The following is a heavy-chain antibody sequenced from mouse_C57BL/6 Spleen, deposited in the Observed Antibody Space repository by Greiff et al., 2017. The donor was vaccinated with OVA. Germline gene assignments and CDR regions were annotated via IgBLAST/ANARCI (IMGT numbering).Heavy chain of an antibody. V-gene: IGHV5-17*01. CDR1: GFTFSDYG. D-gene: IGHD2-4*01. Sequence: EVHLVESGGGLVKPGGSLKLSCAASGFTFSDYGMHWVRQAPEKGLEWVAYISSGSSTIYYADTVKGRFTISRDNAKNTLFLQMTSLRSEDTAMYYCARRYYDYDGGFAYWGQGTLVTVSA. CDR3: ARRYYDYDGGFAY. CDR2: ISSGSSTI. J-gene: IGHJ3*01.